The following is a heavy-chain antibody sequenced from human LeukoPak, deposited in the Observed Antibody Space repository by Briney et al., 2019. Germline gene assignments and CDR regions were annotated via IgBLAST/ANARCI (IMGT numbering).Heavy chain of an antibody. Sequence: SETLSLTCTVSGGSISSYYWSWIQQPPGKGLEWIGYIYYSGSTNYNPSLKSRVTISVDTSKNQFSLKLSSVTAADTAVYYCARDPWDYYGSGSYYIPWGQGALVTVSS. J-gene: IGHJ5*02. CDR3: ARDPWDYYGSGSYYIP. CDR1: GGSISSYY. D-gene: IGHD3-10*01. CDR2: IYYSGST. V-gene: IGHV4-59*01.